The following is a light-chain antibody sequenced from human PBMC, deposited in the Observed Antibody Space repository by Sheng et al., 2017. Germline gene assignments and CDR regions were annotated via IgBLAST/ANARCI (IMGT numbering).Light chain of an antibody. Sequence: EIVMTQSPATLSVSPGERATLSCRASQSVSSDVAWYQQKPGQAPRLLIYGASTRATGIPARFSGSGSGTEFTLTISSLQSEDFAVYSCQQYNKWPRTFGQGTKVEIK. V-gene: IGKV3-15*01. CDR2: GAS. CDR3: QQYNKWPRT. CDR1: QSVSSD. J-gene: IGKJ1*01.